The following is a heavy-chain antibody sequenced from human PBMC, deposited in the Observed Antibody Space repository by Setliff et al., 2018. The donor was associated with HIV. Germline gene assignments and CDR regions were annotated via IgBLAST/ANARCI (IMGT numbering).Heavy chain of an antibody. Sequence: ASVKVSCKASGYTFTGYYVHWVRLAPGQGLEWMGRINPNSGGTNYSQKFQGRVTMTRDTSISTAYMGLSRLKSDDTAVYYCATGGLGTDNYYYYYMDVWGKGAAVTVSS. CDR2: INPNSGGT. V-gene: IGHV1-2*06. CDR1: GYTFTGYY. CDR3: ATGGLGTDNYYYYYMDV. D-gene: IGHD3-10*01. J-gene: IGHJ6*03.